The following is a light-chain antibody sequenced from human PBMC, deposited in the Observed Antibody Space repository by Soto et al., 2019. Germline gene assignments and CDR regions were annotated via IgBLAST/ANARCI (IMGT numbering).Light chain of an antibody. CDR2: AAS. Sequence: DIQMTQSPSSLSASVGDRVTITCRASQTINNYVNWYQHKPGKAPKVLIYAASSLQSGVPSRFSGSGSGTDFSLTISSLQLEDFATYYCQQGYSTAWTFGQGTKVDIK. CDR1: QTINNY. V-gene: IGKV1-39*01. J-gene: IGKJ1*01. CDR3: QQGYSTAWT.